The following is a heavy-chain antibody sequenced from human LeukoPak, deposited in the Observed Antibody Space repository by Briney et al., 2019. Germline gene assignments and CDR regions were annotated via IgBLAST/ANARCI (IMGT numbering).Heavy chain of an antibody. CDR1: GFTFSSYS. D-gene: IGHD2-15*01. Sequence: GGSLRLSCAASGFTFSSYSMNWVRQAPGKGLEWVSYISSSSSTIYYADSVKGRFTISRDNAKNSLYLQMNSLRAEDTAVYYCARDVVVVAATRPYYYGMDVWGQETTVTVSS. CDR3: ARDVVVVAATRPYYYGMDV. J-gene: IGHJ6*02. CDR2: ISSSSSTI. V-gene: IGHV3-48*04.